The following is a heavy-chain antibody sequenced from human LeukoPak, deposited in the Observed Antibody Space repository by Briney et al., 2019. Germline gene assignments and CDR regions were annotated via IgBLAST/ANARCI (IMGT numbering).Heavy chain of an antibody. CDR3: ARDAGSTRPGDNAFDI. CDR1: GFTFSSYG. V-gene: IGHV3-30*03. CDR2: ISYDGSNK. D-gene: IGHD3-10*01. J-gene: IGHJ3*02. Sequence: GGSLRLSCAASGFTFSSYGMHWVRQAPGKGLEWVAVISYDGSNKYYADSVKGRFTISRDNSKNTLYLQMNSLRAEDTAVYYCARDAGSTRPGDNAFDIWGQGTMVTVSS.